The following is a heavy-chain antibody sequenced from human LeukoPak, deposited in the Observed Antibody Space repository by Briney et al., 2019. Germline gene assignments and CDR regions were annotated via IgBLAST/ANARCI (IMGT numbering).Heavy chain of an antibody. CDR1: GGSFSGYY. V-gene: IGHV4-59*08. D-gene: IGHD2-8*01. J-gene: IGHJ4*02. Sequence: SETLSLTCAVYGGSFSGYYWSWLRQSPGKGLEWIAYIYNSGSTNYNNYNPSLKSRVIMSMDTSKNQLSLIVSSVTAADTAVYYCARHTTGRALGDFDYWGQGTLVTVSA. CDR3: ARHTTGRALGDFDY. CDR2: IYNSGSTNYN.